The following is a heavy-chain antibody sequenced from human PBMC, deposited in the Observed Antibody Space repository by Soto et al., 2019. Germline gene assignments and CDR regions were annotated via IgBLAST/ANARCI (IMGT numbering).Heavy chain of an antibody. CDR2: FDPEDGET. CDR3: ATVRIEFHQRSWFDP. J-gene: IGHJ5*02. V-gene: IGHV1-24*01. D-gene: IGHD3-10*01. Sequence: ASVKVSCKVSGYTLTELSMHWVRQAPGKGLEWMGGFDPEDGETIYAQKFQGRVTMTEDTSTDTAYMELSSLRSEDTAVYYCATVRIEFHQRSWFDPWGQGTLVTVSS. CDR1: GYTLTELS.